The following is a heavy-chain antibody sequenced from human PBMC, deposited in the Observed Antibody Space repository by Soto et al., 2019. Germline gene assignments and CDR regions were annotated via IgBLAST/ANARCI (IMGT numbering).Heavy chain of an antibody. D-gene: IGHD1-7*01. CDR3: ARETGENWTYEAH. CDR2: ITINGNT. V-gene: IGHV4-4*07. Sequence: PSETLSLTCTVSGGSISSYYWSWIRQPAGKGLEWIGRITINGNTQKNPSFKSRVTMSIDTSRNHFSLNLQSATAADTALYYCARETGENWTYEAHWGLGTLVTVSS. J-gene: IGHJ1*01. CDR1: GGSISSYY.